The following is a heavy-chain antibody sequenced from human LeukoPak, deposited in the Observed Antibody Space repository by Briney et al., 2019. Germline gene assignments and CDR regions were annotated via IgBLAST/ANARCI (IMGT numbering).Heavy chain of an antibody. V-gene: IGHV1-8*01. CDR3: ARGWNPIAVAGTGGGFDY. CDR1: GYTFTSYD. J-gene: IGHJ4*02. Sequence: ASVKVSCKASGYTFTSYDINWVRQATGQGLEWMGWMNPNSGNTGYAQKFQGRVTMTRNTSISTAYMELSSLRSEDTAVYYCARGWNPIAVAGTGGGFDYWGQGTLVTVSS. CDR2: MNPNSGNT. D-gene: IGHD6-19*01.